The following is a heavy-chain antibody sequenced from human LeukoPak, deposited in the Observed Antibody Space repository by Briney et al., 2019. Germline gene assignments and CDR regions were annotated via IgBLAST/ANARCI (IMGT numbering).Heavy chain of an antibody. D-gene: IGHD1-26*01. CDR3: AREGAYIGGSYPFDY. CDR1: GYTFTSYY. CDR2: INPSGGRT. J-gene: IGHJ4*02. V-gene: IGHV1-46*01. Sequence: GASVTVSCKASGYTFTSYYIYWMRQAHGHGLDWMGIINPSGGRTNYAHKFQGRVTMTRDMSTRTVYMELSSLRSEDTAVYYCAREGAYIGGSYPFDYWGQGTLVTVSS.